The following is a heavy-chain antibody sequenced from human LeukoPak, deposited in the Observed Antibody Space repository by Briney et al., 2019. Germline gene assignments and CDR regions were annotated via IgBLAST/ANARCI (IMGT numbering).Heavy chain of an antibody. V-gene: IGHV3-23*01. J-gene: IGHJ4*02. Sequence: PGGSLRLSCAASGFTFSSYAMSWVRQAPGKGLEWVSAISGSGGSTYYADSVKGRFTISRDNSKNTMYLQMNSLRAEDTAVYYCAKDSHRDIVVVVAANDYWGQGTLVTVSS. CDR3: AKDSHRDIVVVVAANDY. D-gene: IGHD2-15*01. CDR2: ISGSGGST. CDR1: GFTFSSYA.